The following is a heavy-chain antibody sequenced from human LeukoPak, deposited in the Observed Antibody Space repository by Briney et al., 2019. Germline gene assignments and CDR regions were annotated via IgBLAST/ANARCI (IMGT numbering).Heavy chain of an antibody. J-gene: IGHJ5*02. V-gene: IGHV4-59*01. Sequence: PSETLSLTCTVSGGSISSYYWSWIRQPPGKGLEWIGYIYYSGSTNYNPSLKSRVTISVDTSKNQFSLKLSSVTAADTAVYYCARDPYGSGSRWFDPWGQGTLVTVSS. D-gene: IGHD3-10*01. CDR3: ARDPYGSGSRWFDP. CDR1: GGSISSYY. CDR2: IYYSGST.